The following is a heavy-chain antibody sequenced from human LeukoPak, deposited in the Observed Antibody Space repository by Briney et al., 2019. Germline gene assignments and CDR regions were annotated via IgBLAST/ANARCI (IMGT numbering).Heavy chain of an antibody. CDR1: GGSISSYY. V-gene: IGHV4-59*08. CDR2: IYYSGST. CDR3: ARSLLWFGELSLYYFDY. Sequence: PSETLSLTCTVSGGSISSYYWSWIRQPPGKGLEWIGYIYYSGSTNYNPSLKSRVTISVDTSKNQFSLKLSSVTAADTAVYYCARSLLWFGELSLYYFDYWGQGTLVTVSS. D-gene: IGHD3-10*01. J-gene: IGHJ4*02.